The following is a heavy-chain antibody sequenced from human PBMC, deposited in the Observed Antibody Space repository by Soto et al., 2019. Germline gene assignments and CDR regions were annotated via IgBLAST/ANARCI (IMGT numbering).Heavy chain of an antibody. CDR3: SRELPSYYDILTGSYGMEV. D-gene: IGHD3-9*01. V-gene: IGHV1-69*06. Sequence: QVQLVQSGAEVKKPGSSVKVSCKASGGTFSSYAISWVRQAPGQGLAWMGGIIPIFGTANYAQMFQGRVTISSDKSTSTAYMELSSRRSEDTAVDYWSRELPSYYDILTGSYGMEVWGQGTTVTVSS. CDR2: IIPIFGTA. CDR1: GGTFSSYA. J-gene: IGHJ6*02.